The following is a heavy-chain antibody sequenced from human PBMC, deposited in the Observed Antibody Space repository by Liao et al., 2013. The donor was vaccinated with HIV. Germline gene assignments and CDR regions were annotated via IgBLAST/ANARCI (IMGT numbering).Heavy chain of an antibody. V-gene: IGHV4-34*01. CDR3: ARVQWEPAPNWYSDL. Sequence: QVQLQQWGAGLLKPSETLSLTCAVYGGSFSGYYWNWIRQPPGKGRGGGLGKVNHSGSTNYNPSLKSRVTILVDTSKNQFSLKLSSVTAADTAVYYCARVQWEPAPNWYSDLWGRGTLVIVSS. J-gene: IGHJ2*01. CDR1: GGSFSGYY. D-gene: IGHD1-26*01. CDR2: VNHSGST.